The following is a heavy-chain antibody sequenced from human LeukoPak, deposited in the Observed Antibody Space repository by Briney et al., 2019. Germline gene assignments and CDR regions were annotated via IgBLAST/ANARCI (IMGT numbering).Heavy chain of an antibody. CDR2: INPNSGGT. J-gene: IGHJ4*02. V-gene: IGHV1-2*02. CDR3: ARDVSIAGGDSSGYYER. Sequence: ASVKVSCKASGYTFTGYYMHWVRQAPGQGLEWMGWINPNSGGTNYAQKFQGRVTMTRDTSISTAYMELSRLRSDDTAVYYCARDVSIAGGDSSGYYERWGQGTLVTVSS. D-gene: IGHD3-22*01. CDR1: GYTFTGYY.